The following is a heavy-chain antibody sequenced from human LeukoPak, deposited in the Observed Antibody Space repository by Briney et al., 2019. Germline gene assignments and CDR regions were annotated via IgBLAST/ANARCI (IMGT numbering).Heavy chain of an antibody. V-gene: IGHV3-15*01. D-gene: IGHD6-13*01. CDR1: GFTFSNAW. CDR2: IKSKTDGGTT. Sequence: GGSLRLSCAASGFTFSNAWMSWVRQAPGKGLEWVGLIKSKTDGGTTDYAAPVKGRFTISRDDSKNTLYLQMNSLKTEDTAVYYCTTGQRRGPKYSSSWYYFDYWGQGTLVTVSS. J-gene: IGHJ4*02. CDR3: TTGQRRGPKYSSSWYYFDY.